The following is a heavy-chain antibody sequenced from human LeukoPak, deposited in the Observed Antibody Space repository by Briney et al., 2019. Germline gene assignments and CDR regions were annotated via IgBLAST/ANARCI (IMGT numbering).Heavy chain of an antibody. CDR3: AREGRENIAIGVD. J-gene: IGHJ4*02. Sequence: PSETLSLTCTVSGYSISSGYYWGWYRPTPGRGLEWIASVSHSGSPYYNPSLMSRVTISGDLSTNLFSLTLTSVTAADAAVYYCAREGRENIAIGVDWGQGALVTVSA. V-gene: IGHV4-38-2*02. CDR2: VSHSGSP. D-gene: IGHD3-16*02. CDR1: GYSISSGYY.